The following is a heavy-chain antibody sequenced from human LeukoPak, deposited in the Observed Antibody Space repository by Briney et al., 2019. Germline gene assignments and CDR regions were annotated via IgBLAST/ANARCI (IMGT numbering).Heavy chain of an antibody. CDR3: AKVGSEGSWYRYYFDY. CDR1: GFTFSSFG. V-gene: IGHV3-33*06. Sequence: GGSLRLSCAASGFTFSSFGMHWVRQAPGKGLEWVAAIWYDGSNKYYADSVKGRFTISRDNSKNTLYLQMNSLRAEDTAVYYCAKVGSEGSWYRYYFDYWGQGTLVTVSS. J-gene: IGHJ4*02. D-gene: IGHD6-13*01. CDR2: IWYDGSNK.